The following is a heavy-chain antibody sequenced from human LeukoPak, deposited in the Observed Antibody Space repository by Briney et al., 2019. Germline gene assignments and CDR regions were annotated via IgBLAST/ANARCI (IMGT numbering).Heavy chain of an antibody. Sequence: GGSLRLSCAASGFTFDDYAMHWVRQAPGKGLEWVSGISWNSGSIGYADSVKGRFTISRDNAKNSLYLQMNSLRAEDTALYYCLRAVAGTFDYWGQGILVTVSS. CDR2: ISWNSGSI. V-gene: IGHV3-9*01. CDR1: GFTFDDYA. J-gene: IGHJ4*02. CDR3: LRAVAGTFDY. D-gene: IGHD6-19*01.